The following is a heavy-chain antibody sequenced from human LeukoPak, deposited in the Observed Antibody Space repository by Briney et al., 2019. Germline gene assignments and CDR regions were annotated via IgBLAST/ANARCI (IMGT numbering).Heavy chain of an antibody. CDR2: INPSGGST. J-gene: IGHJ6*03. CDR1: GYTFTSYY. CDR3: ASESGGYCSGGSCLGEYYYYMDV. D-gene: IGHD2-15*01. V-gene: IGHV1-46*01. Sequence: GASVKVSCKASGYTFTSYYMHWVRQAPGQGLEWMGIINPSGGSTSYAQKSQGRVTMTRDTSTSTVCMELSSLRSEDTAVYYCASESGGYCSGGSCLGEYYYYMDVWGKGTTVTISS.